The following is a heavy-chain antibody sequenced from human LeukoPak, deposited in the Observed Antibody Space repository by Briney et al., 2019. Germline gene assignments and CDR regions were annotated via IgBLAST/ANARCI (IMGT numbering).Heavy chain of an antibody. J-gene: IGHJ4*02. V-gene: IGHV3-21*01. CDR2: ISSSSSYI. CDR1: GFTFSSYS. Sequence: GGSLRLSCAASGFTFSSYSMNWVRQAPGKGLEWVSSISSSSSYIHYADSVKGRFTISRDNAKNSLYLQMNSLRAEDTAVYYCAREVVVAAYYFDYWGQGTLSPSPQ. CDR3: AREVVVAAYYFDY. D-gene: IGHD2-15*01.